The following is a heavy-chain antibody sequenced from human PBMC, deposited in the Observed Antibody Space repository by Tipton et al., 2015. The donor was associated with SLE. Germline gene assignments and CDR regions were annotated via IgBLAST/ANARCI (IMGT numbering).Heavy chain of an antibody. V-gene: IGHV3-53*05. Sequence: SLRLSCAASGFTVSSNYMSWVRQAPGKGLEWVSVIYSGGSTYYADSVKGRFTISRDNSKNTLYLQMNSLRAEDTAVYYCARDLPPNYYDSSTDWGQGTLVTVSS. CDR2: IYSGGST. CDR1: GFTVSSNY. CDR3: ARDLPPNYYDSSTD. J-gene: IGHJ1*01. D-gene: IGHD3-22*01.